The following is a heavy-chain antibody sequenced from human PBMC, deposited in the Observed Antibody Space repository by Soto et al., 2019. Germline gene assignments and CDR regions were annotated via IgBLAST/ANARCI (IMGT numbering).Heavy chain of an antibody. J-gene: IGHJ4*02. V-gene: IGHV5-51*01. Sequence: GGSLKISRKGSGYSFSHFLVGLGGPIPGKGLEWMGIIYPGDSDTRYSPSFQGQVTISADKSISTAYLQWSSLKASDTAMYYCARTYLPLDYIFDYWGQGTLVTVSS. CDR1: GYSFSHFL. D-gene: IGHD4-4*01. CDR2: IYPGDSDT. CDR3: ARTYLPLDYIFDY.